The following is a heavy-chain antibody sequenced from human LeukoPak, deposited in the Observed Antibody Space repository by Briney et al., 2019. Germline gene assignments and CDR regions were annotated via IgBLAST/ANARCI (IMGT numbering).Heavy chain of an antibody. CDR3: ARDYYYYDSGSYYTNIAN. V-gene: IGHV3-7*01. CDR2: IKQDGSEK. CDR1: GFTFSRYW. Sequence: GGSLRLSCAASGFTFSRYWMTWVRQAPGKGLEWVANIKQDGSEKYYVDSVKGRFTISRDNAKNSPYLQMNSLRAEDTAVYYCARDYYYYDSGSYYTNIANWGQGTLVTVS. D-gene: IGHD3-10*01. J-gene: IGHJ4*02.